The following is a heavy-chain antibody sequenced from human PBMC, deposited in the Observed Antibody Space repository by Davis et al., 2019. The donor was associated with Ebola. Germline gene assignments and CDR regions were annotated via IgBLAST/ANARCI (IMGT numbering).Heavy chain of an antibody. CDR3: ARRGCWSGYGGYFDY. V-gene: IGHV4-34*01. D-gene: IGHD3-3*01. CDR2: INHSGST. CDR1: GGSFSGYY. J-gene: IGHJ4*02. Sequence: MPSETLSLTCAVSGGSFSGYYWSWIRQPPGKGLEWIGEINHSGSTNYNPSLKSRVTISVDTSKNQFSLKLSSVTAADTAVYYCARRGCWSGYGGYFDYWGQGTRVTVSS.